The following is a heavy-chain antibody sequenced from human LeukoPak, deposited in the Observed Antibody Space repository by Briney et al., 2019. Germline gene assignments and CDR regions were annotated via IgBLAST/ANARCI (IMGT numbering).Heavy chain of an antibody. CDR1: GGSISNSY. Sequence: SETLSLTCTVSGGSISNSYWSWIRQPPGKGLEGIGYIYSSGTTNYNPFLKSRVTISVDKSKNQFSLRLNSVTAADTAVYYCARGGPHYGMDIWGQGTTVTVSS. CDR3: ARGGPHYGMDI. D-gene: IGHD1-14*01. CDR2: IYSSGTT. J-gene: IGHJ6*02. V-gene: IGHV4-59*01.